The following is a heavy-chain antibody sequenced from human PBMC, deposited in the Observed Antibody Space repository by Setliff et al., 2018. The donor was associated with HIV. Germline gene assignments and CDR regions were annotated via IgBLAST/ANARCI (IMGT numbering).Heavy chain of an antibody. V-gene: IGHV4-38-2*01. D-gene: IGHD1-26*01. CDR3: ARQMGSGSYDTGYYFDS. Sequence: SETLSLTCAVSDYSISSGYYWGWIRQPPGKGLEWIGSIYHSETTSYNPTLNGRVTMSVDTSKNQFSLDLSSVTAADTAVYFCARQMGSGSYDTGYYFDSWGQGTPVTVSS. CDR1: DYSISSGYY. J-gene: IGHJ4*02. CDR2: IYHSETT.